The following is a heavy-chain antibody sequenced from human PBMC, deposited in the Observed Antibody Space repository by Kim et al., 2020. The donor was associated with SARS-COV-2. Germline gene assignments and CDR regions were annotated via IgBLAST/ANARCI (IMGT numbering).Heavy chain of an antibody. CDR3: VKDADILPTYLFDL. J-gene: IGHJ5*02. D-gene: IGHD1-26*01. V-gene: IGHV3-23*01. CDR2: TTGSGSAT. Sequence: GGSLRLSCVASGFTFSSHAMGWVRLAPGKGLEIVSATTGSGSATSYADSVKGRFSLSRDNSRNILFLQMNSLRREDTARYFCVKDADILPTYLFDLWGPGPQVTVSS. CDR1: GFTFSSHA.